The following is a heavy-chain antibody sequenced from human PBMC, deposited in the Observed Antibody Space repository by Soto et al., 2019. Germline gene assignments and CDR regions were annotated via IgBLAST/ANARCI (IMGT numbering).Heavy chain of an antibody. J-gene: IGHJ5*02. D-gene: IGHD3-3*01. CDR3: ARGSVDFWSGSQTGNWFDP. CDR1: GGSISSGGYS. CDR2: IYHSGST. V-gene: IGHV4-30-2*01. Sequence: SETLSLTCAVSGGSISSGGYSWSWIRQPPGKGLEWIGYIYHSGSTYYNPSLKSRVTISVDRSKNQFSLKLCSVTAADTAVYYCARGSVDFWSGSQTGNWFDPWGQGTLVTVSS.